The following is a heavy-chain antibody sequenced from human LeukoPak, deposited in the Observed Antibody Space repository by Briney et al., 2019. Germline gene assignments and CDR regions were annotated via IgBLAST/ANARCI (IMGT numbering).Heavy chain of an antibody. J-gene: IGHJ4*02. CDR2: IRPSGNT. CDR1: GGSFTIYS. D-gene: IGHD2-15*01. CDR3: PRRVRSACYRLDY. V-gene: IGHV4-34*01. Sequence: SETLSLTCAVYGGSFTIYSWTWIRQPPGKSLEWVGEIRPSGNTQYNPSLKSRVTISLDASKRQIYLKLNYVTAADTAVYYCPRRVRSACYRLDYWGERTLVTVSS.